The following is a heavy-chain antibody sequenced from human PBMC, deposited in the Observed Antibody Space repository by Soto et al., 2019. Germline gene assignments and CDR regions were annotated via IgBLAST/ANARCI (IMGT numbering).Heavy chain of an antibody. V-gene: IGHV4-59*01. CDR2: IYYSGST. CDR1: GGSISSYY. D-gene: IGHD2-21*02. Sequence: SETLSLTCTVSGGSISSYYWSWIRQPPGKGLEWIGYIYYSGSTNYNPSLKSRVTISVDTSKNQFSLKLSSVTAADTAVYYCARAAVVVTAIYAFDIWGQGTMVTVSS. J-gene: IGHJ3*02. CDR3: ARAAVVVTAIYAFDI.